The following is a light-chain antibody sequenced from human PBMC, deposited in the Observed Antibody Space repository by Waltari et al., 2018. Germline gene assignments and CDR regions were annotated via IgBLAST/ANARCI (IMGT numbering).Light chain of an antibody. CDR3: AVWDDSLSGRV. CDR2: RNN. J-gene: IGLJ3*02. CDR1: RSHIGHNY. V-gene: IGLV1-47*01. Sequence: SVLTQPPSASGTPGQRVTITCSVSRSHIGHNYLYWYQQLPGTAPKLLIYRNNQRPSGVPDRFSGSKSGTSASLAISGLRSEDEADYYCAVWDDSLSGRVFGGGTKVTVL.